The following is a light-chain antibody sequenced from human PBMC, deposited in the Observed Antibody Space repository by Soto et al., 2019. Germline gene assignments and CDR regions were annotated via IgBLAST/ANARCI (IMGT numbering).Light chain of an antibody. CDR3: QQYGNVPVT. CDR2: DIS. V-gene: IGKV1-33*01. Sequence: DIQMTQSPSSLSASVGDRVTITCQASEDINRYLNWYQQKPGKAPRLLIYDISNLEVGVPSRFSGSGSGTDFTFTITSLQPEDVATYFCQQYGNVPVTFGGGTKVEIK. J-gene: IGKJ4*01. CDR1: EDINRY.